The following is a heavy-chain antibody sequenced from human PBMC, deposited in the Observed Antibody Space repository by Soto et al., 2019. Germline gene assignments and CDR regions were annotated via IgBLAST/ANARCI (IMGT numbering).Heavy chain of an antibody. Sequence: PGGSLRLSCAASGFTFSAYATGWVRQPPGKGLEWVSSIGVSDGSRYYADSVKGRFSISRDNSENTVYLQMNSLRDEDTAVYYCARDNNWSYDYWGQGILVTVSS. CDR3: ARDNNWSYDY. D-gene: IGHD1-1*01. J-gene: IGHJ4*02. V-gene: IGHV3-23*01. CDR1: GFTFSAYA. CDR2: IGVSDGSR.